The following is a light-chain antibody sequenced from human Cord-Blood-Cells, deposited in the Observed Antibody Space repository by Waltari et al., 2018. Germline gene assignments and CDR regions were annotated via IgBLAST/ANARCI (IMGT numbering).Light chain of an antibody. CDR2: GAS. V-gene: IGKV3-20*01. CDR3: QQYGSSPLT. J-gene: IGKJ4*01. Sequence: EIVLTQSPGTLPLSPGERATLSCRASQSVSSSYLACYQQKPGQAPRLLIYGASSRATGIPDRFSGSGSGTDFTLTICRLEPEDFAVYYCQQYGSSPLTFGGGTKVEIK. CDR1: QSVSSSY.